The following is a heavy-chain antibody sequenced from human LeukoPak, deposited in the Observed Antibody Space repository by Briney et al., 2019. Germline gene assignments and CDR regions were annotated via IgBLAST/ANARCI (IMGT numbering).Heavy chain of an antibody. CDR2: LYSGGSA. J-gene: IGHJ4*02. CDR1: GFAVSSYY. CDR3: ARHTFTLSRPLDS. V-gene: IGHV3-66*04. Sequence: GGSLRLSCAASGFAVSSYYMSWVRQAPGQGLDWVSILYSGGSAFYSDSVKGRFSISRDNSRNTLFLQLNSLRVEDTAVYYCARHTFTLSRPLDSRGQGTLVTVSS. D-gene: IGHD3-22*01.